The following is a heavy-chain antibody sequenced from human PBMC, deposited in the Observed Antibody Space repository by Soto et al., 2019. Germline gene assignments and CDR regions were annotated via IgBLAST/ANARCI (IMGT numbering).Heavy chain of an antibody. V-gene: IGHV3-9*01. D-gene: IGHD1-1*01. CDR2: ITWNSGSK. Sequence: EVQLVESGEGLVQPGRSLRLSCAASGFTFDDYAMHWVRQPPGKGLEWVSGITWNSGSKDYADSVKGRFTISRDNRKNSLYLQMNSLRGEDTALYYCTTTYPNDDSRVVAYWGQGTLVTVSS. CDR1: GFTFDDYA. J-gene: IGHJ4*02. CDR3: TTTYPNDDSRVVAY.